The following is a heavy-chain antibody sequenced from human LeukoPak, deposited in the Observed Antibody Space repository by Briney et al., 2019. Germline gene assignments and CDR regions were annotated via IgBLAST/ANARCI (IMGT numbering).Heavy chain of an antibody. J-gene: IGHJ4*02. CDR1: GFTFSSYA. CDR2: ISSNGATT. CDR3: VKVVMAGGYFDY. D-gene: IGHD3-16*01. V-gene: IGHV3-64*05. Sequence: GGSLRLSCSASGFTFSSYAMHWVRQAPGKGLEYVSAISSNGATTYYADSVKGRFTISRDNSKNTLYFQMSSLRPEDTAVYYCVKVVMAGGYFDYWGQGTLVTVSS.